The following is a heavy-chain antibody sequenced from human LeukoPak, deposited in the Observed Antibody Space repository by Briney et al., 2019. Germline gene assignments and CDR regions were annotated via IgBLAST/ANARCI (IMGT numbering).Heavy chain of an antibody. V-gene: IGHV3-7*01. CDR3: ARDMTVRGVIIPSDY. CDR1: GFTFSSYW. J-gene: IGHJ4*02. Sequence: GGSLRLSCAASGFTFSSYWMSWVRQAPGKGLEWVANIKQDGSEKYYVDSVKGRFTISRDNAKNSLYLQMNSLRAEDTAVYCCARDMTVRGVIIPSDYWGQGTLVTVSS. CDR2: IKQDGSEK. D-gene: IGHD3-10*01.